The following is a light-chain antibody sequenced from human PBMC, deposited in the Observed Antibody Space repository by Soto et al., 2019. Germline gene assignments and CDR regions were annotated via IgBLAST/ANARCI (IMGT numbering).Light chain of an antibody. V-gene: IGKV3-20*01. Sequence: EIVLTQSPGTLSLSPGERATLSCRASQSVSSSYLAWYQQKPGQAPRLLLYGASSRATGIPDRFSASGSGKDFTLTISRLEPEDFAVYYCQQYGSSPWTFGQGTKVEIK. J-gene: IGKJ1*01. CDR2: GAS. CDR3: QQYGSSPWT. CDR1: QSVSSSY.